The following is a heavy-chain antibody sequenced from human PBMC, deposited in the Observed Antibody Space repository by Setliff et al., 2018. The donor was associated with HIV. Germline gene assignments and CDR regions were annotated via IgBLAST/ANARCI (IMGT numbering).Heavy chain of an antibody. Sequence: GGSLRLSCEASGFIFSTYGMHWVRQAPGKGLEWVAFIRSDETNKYYSDSVKGRFTISRDTSKNTLFPQINSLRPEDTAVYYCARISVASRYNSDMDVWGKGTTVTVS. V-gene: IGHV3-30*02. CDR3: ARISVASRYNSDMDV. CDR2: IRSDETNK. J-gene: IGHJ6*03. D-gene: IGHD5-12*01. CDR1: GFIFSTYG.